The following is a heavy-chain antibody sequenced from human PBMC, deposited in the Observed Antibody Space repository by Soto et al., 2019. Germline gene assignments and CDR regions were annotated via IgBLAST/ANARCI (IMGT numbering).Heavy chain of an antibody. V-gene: IGHV3-15*01. Sequence: PGRSLRLSCAVSGFTFSGACMSWVRQAPGKGLEWVGRIKSKRDGETTDYTAPVKGRFTISRDDSKKTLYLQMNSLKDEDTAGYYCSSRQPWDARWAYFDNWGEGTLDTVSS. D-gene: IGHD1-26*01. J-gene: IGHJ4*02. CDR2: IKSKRDGETT. CDR1: GFTFSGAC. CDR3: SSRQPWDARWAYFDN.